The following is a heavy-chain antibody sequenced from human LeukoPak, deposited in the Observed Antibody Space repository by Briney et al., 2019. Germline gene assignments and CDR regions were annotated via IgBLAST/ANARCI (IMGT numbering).Heavy chain of an antibody. CDR3: ARHHYCRSTCCRAFDY. Sequence: GESLSISCKVSGYSFPSYWITWLRQMPGKGLEWMGITYPGDFCTRYSPSFLGQVTISADKSHSPAYLQCSSLKALDTAMYYCARHHYCRSTCCRAFDYWGQGTLVTVSS. J-gene: IGHJ4*02. CDR2: TYPGDFCT. V-gene: IGHV5-51*01. D-gene: IGHD2-2*01. CDR1: GYSFPSYW.